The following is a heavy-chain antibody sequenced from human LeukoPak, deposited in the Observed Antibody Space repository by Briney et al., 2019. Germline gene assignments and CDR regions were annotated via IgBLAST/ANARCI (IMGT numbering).Heavy chain of an antibody. CDR3: AKELEEYYYYYYGMDV. CDR2: ISYDGSNK. CDR1: GFTFSSYG. J-gene: IGHJ6*02. D-gene: IGHD2/OR15-2a*01. V-gene: IGHV3-30*18. Sequence: GGSLRLSCAASGFTFSSYGMHWVRQAPGKGLEWVAVISYDGSNKYYADSVKGRFTISRDNSKNTLYLQMNSLRAEDTAVYYCAKELEEYYYYYYGMDVWGQGTTVTVSS.